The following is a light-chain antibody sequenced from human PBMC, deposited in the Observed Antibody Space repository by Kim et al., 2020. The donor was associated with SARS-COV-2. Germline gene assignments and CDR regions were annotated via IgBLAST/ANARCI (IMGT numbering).Light chain of an antibody. CDR3: HHRSDWPLT. J-gene: IGKJ4*01. Sequence: EIVLTQSPATLSLSPGERATLSCRASRSVSTFLASYQQKPGQAPRLLIYDASNRATGIPPRFSGSGSETAFTLTISSLEPDDFAVYYCHHRSDWPLTFGGGTKVDIK. V-gene: IGKV3-11*01. CDR1: RSVSTF. CDR2: DAS.